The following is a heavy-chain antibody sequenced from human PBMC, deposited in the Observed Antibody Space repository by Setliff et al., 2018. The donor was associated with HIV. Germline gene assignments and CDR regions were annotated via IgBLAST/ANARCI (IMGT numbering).Heavy chain of an antibody. D-gene: IGHD2-2*01. CDR2: IYPGDSDT. CDR3: ASPGDVVVPYYFDQ. CDR1: GYSFTSYW. Sequence: PGESLKISCKGSGYSFTSYWIGWVRQMPGKGLEWMGIIYPGDSDTRYSPSFQGQVTISVDKSVNTAYLQWSSLKAADTAIYYCASPGDVVVPYYFDQWGQGTLVTVSS. J-gene: IGHJ4*02. V-gene: IGHV5-51*01.